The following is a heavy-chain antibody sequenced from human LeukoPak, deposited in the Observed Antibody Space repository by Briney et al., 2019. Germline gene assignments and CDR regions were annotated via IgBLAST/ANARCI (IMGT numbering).Heavy chain of an antibody. D-gene: IGHD3-3*01. CDR2: ISASSTTI. Sequence: GGSLRLSCAASGFIFSSYSMNWVRQAPGRGLEGISYISASSTTIYYGDSVKGRFTISRDNAKNSLYMQMNSLRAEDTAVYYCARDGVTYDFWSGLHWGQGTLVTVSS. J-gene: IGHJ4*02. V-gene: IGHV3-48*04. CDR3: ARDGVTYDFWSGLH. CDR1: GFIFSSYS.